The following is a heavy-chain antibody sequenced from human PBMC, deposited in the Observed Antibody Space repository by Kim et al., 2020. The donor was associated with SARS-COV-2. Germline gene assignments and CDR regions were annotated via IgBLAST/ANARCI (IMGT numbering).Heavy chain of an antibody. CDR3: ERVRLRGPIYYYYGMDV. Sequence: LKSRVTISVDTSKNQFSLKLSSVTAADTAVYYCERVRLRGPIYYYYGMDVWGQGTTVTVSS. J-gene: IGHJ6*02. V-gene: IGHV4-30-2*04.